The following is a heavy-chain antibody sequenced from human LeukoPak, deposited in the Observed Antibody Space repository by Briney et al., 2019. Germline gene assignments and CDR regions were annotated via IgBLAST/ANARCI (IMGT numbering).Heavy chain of an antibody. CDR1: GGSIYTGSYY. D-gene: IGHD2-15*01. CDR3: ARDHPRLGSGIPII. Sequence: SETLSLTCTVSGGSIYTGSYYWSWIRPPAGKGLEWIGHIYTNGRTNYNPSLKSRVTISVDTPKSQFSLNLSSVTAADTAVYYCARDHPRLGSGIPIIWGQGTLVTVSS. J-gene: IGHJ4*02. CDR2: IYTNGRT. V-gene: IGHV4-61*09.